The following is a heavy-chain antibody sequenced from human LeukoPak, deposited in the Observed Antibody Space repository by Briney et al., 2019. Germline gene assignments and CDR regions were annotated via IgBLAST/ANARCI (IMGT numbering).Heavy chain of an antibody. J-gene: IGHJ4*02. Sequence: GASVKVSCKASGCTFSSYAISWVRQAPGQGLEWMGGIIPIFGTANYAQKFQGRVTITTDESTSTAYMELSSLRSEDTAVYYCAGYDILTGSLAYFDYWGQGTLVTVSS. CDR1: GCTFSSYA. CDR2: IIPIFGTA. D-gene: IGHD3-9*01. V-gene: IGHV1-69*05. CDR3: AGYDILTGSLAYFDY.